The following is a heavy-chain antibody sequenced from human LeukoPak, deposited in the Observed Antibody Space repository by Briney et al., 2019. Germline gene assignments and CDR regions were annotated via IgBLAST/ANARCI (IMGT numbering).Heavy chain of an antibody. Sequence: GGSLRLFCAVSGFTFSTYWMHCVRQPPGKGLVWVARISKDGRSTSYAATVKGQITVSRDNAKNTLYLQMNNLRAEDTAVYYCARVGAATTRDYWGQGTLVNVSS. D-gene: IGHD1-26*01. V-gene: IGHV3-74*01. CDR2: ISKDGRST. J-gene: IGHJ4*02. CDR3: ARVGAATTRDY. CDR1: GFTFSTYW.